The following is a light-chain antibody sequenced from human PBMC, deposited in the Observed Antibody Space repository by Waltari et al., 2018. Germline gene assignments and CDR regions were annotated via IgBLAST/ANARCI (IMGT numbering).Light chain of an antibody. Sequence: QSVLPQPPPASGTPRQRVTIPCSGRISNIGINYVNLYQHLPGTTPKLLIYRNNHRPSGVPDRFSGSKSGTSASLAISGLRSEDEADYYCAAWDDTLSAVLFGGGTNLTVL. CDR2: RNN. CDR1: ISNIGINY. J-gene: IGLJ3*02. CDR3: AAWDDTLSAVL. V-gene: IGLV1-47*01.